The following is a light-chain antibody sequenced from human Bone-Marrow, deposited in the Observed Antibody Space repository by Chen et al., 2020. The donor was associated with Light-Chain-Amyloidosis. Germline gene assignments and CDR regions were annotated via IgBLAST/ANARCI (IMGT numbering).Light chain of an antibody. CDR1: DLQTKY. CDR3: QSADSSGTYEVI. V-gene: IGLV3-25*03. CDR2: RDT. J-gene: IGLJ2*01. Sequence: SALTQPPSVSLSPSQTPRHPCPGDDLQTKYAYWYQQKPGQAPVLVIHRDTERPSGISERFSGSSSGTTATLTISGVQAEDEADYHCQSADSSGTYEVIFGGGTKLTVL.